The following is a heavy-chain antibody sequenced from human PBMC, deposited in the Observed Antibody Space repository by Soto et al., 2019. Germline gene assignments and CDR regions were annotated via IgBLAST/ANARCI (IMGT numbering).Heavy chain of an antibody. CDR2: LNPLNGDT. J-gene: IGHJ4*02. D-gene: IGHD1-26*01. Sequence: QVRLVQSGAEVKKPGASVRISCKTSGYTFTSFGIHWVRQAPGQGREWVGWLNPLNGDTKYSQIFQGRVTFIRDTSANSDYMDLSSLRSADTAVYYCAKAYFGNDGFTYLLDFWGQGNLVTVSS. CDR1: GYTFTSFG. V-gene: IGHV1-3*01. CDR3: AKAYFGNDGFTYLLDF.